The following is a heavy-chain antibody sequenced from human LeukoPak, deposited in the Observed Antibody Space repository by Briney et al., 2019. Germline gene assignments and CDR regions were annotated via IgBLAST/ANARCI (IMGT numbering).Heavy chain of an antibody. CDR3: ANGDSDFWSEQFDY. V-gene: IGHV3-23*01. J-gene: IGHJ4*02. Sequence: GGSLRLSCAASGFTFSSYAMSWVRQAPGKGLEWVSAISGSGGSTYYADSVKGRFTISRDNSKNTLYLQMNSLRAEDTAVYYCANGDSDFWSEQFDYWGQGTLVTVSS. D-gene: IGHD3-3*01. CDR2: ISGSGGST. CDR1: GFTFSSYA.